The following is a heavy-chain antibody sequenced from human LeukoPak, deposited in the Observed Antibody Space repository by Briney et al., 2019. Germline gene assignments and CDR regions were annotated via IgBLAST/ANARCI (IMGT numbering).Heavy chain of an antibody. V-gene: IGHV3-48*01. CDR2: ISSSSSTI. CDR3: ARVKRVWGSGARGYWYFDL. J-gene: IGHJ2*01. D-gene: IGHD3-16*01. Sequence: GGSLRLSCAASGFTFSSYSMNWVRQAPGKGLEWVSYISSSSSTIYYADSVKGRFTISRDNAKNSLYLQMNSLRAEDTAVYYCARVKRVWGSGARGYWYFDLWGRGTLVTVSS. CDR1: GFTFSSYS.